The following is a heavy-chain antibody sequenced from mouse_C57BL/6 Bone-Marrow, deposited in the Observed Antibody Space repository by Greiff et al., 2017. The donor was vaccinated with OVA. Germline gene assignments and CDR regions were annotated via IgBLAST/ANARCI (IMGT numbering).Heavy chain of an antibody. CDR1: GYTFTSYG. CDR2: IYPRSGNT. D-gene: IGHD2-3*01. J-gene: IGHJ3*01. Sequence: VQLQQSGAELARPGASVKLSCKASGYTFTSYGISWVKQRTGQGLEWIGEIYPRSGNTYYNEKFKGKATLTADKSSSTAYMELRSLTSEDSAVYFCARGGYSCAYWGQGTLVTVSA. CDR3: ARGGYSCAY. V-gene: IGHV1-81*01.